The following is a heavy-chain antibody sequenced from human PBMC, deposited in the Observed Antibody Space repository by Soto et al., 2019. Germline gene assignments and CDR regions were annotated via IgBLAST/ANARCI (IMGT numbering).Heavy chain of an antibody. CDR2: IYYSGST. D-gene: IGHD2-2*01. V-gene: IGHV4-59*01. CDR3: AREEGYCSSTSCYWWFDP. J-gene: IGHJ5*02. Sequence: SETLSLTCPVSGGSISSYYWSWIRQPPGKGLEWIGYIYYSGSTNHNPSLKSRVTISVDTSKNQFSLKLSSVTAADTAVYYCAREEGYCSSTSCYWWFDPWGQGTLVTVSS. CDR1: GGSISSYY.